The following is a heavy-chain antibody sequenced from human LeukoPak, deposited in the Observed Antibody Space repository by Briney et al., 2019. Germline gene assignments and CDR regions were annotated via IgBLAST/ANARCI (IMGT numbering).Heavy chain of an antibody. Sequence: ASVKVSCKASGYTLTGYYMHWVRQAPGQGLEWMGIINPSGGSTSYAQKFQGRVTMTRDTSTSTVYMELSSLRSEDTAVYYCARGSIAVAGTGYWGQGTLVTVSS. CDR1: GYTLTGYY. D-gene: IGHD6-19*01. CDR3: ARGSIAVAGTGY. J-gene: IGHJ4*02. CDR2: INPSGGST. V-gene: IGHV1-46*01.